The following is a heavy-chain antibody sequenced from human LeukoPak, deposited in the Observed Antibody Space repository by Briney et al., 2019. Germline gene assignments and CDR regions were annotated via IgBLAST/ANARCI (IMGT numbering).Heavy chain of an antibody. V-gene: IGHV3-23*01. CDR2: ISGSGGST. CDR1: GFTFSSYA. D-gene: IGHD3-16*02. Sequence: PGGSLRLSCAASGFTFSSYAMSWVRQAPGKGLEWVSAISGSGGSTYYADSVKGRFTISGDNSKNTLYLQMNSLRAEDTAVYYCAKDPPPYYDYVWGSYRDLFDYWGQGTLVTVSS. J-gene: IGHJ4*02. CDR3: AKDPPPYYDYVWGSYRDLFDY.